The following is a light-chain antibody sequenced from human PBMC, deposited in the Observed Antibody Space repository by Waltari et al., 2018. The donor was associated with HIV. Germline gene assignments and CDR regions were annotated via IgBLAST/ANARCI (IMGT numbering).Light chain of an antibody. CDR2: EVS. V-gene: IGLV2-23*02. J-gene: IGLJ2*01. CDR3: CSYARSGIP. CDR1: SSDVGSYNL. Sequence: QSALTQPASVSGSFGQSITISCTGTSSDVGSYNLVSWYQYHPGKAPKLIIYEVSKRPAWVSNRVSGSKSGNTASLTVSGLQAEDEAHYYCCSYARSGIPFGGGTKLTVL.